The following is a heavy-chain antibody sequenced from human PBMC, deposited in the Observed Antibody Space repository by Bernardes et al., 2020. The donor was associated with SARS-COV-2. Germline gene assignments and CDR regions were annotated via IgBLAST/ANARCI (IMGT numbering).Heavy chain of an antibody. Sequence: GGSLRLSCAASGFAFSDYAMAWVRQAPGKGLEWVANIKRDGSETYYVDSVKGRFTISRDNAKNLVFLQMNSLRAEDTAVFYCARSAGMDVWGQGTMVTVSS. V-gene: IGHV3-7*03. CDR2: IKRDGSET. J-gene: IGHJ6*02. CDR1: GFAFSDYA. CDR3: ARSAGMDV.